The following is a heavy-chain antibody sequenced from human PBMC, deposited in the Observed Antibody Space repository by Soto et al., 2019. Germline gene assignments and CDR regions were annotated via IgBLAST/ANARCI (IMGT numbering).Heavy chain of an antibody. J-gene: IGHJ2*01. V-gene: IGHV4-59*08. CDR2: SYYTGSV. D-gene: IGHD3-10*01. CDR3: ARRMVGSTYWYFDP. CDR1: GGSISPYY. Sequence: QVQLQESGPGLVKPSETLSLTCTVSGGSISPYYWNWIRQPPGKGLEWIGYSYYTGSVKYNPSLRCRVAFSLDSSKSQFSLRLTSVTAADTAVYYCARRMVGSTYWYFDPWGRGTLITVSS.